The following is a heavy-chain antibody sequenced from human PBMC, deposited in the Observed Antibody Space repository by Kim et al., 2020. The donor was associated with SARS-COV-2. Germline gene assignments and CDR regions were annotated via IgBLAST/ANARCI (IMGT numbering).Heavy chain of an antibody. CDR2: IYHSGST. CDR1: GGSISSSNW. J-gene: IGHJ6*02. D-gene: IGHD2-2*01. CDR3: ANRNYCSSTCLRSSGMDV. V-gene: IGHV4-4*02. Sequence: SETLSLTCAVSGGSISSSNWWSWVRQPPGKGLEWIGEIYHSGSTNYNPSLKSRVTISVDKSKNQFSLKLSSVTAADTAVYYCANRNYCSSTCLRSSGMDVWGQGTTVTVSS.